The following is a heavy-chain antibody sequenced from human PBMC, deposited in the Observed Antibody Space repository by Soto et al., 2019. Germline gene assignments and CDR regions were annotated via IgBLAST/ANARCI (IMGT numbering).Heavy chain of an antibody. CDR3: ARSPWSAPPSLIFDY. V-gene: IGHV1-69*06. CDR1: GGTFSSYA. CDR2: IIPIFGTA. D-gene: IGHD3-3*01. J-gene: IGHJ4*02. Sequence: GASVKVSCKASGGTFSSYAISWVRQAPGQGLEWVGGIIPIFGTANYAQKFQGRVTITADKSTSTAYMELSSLRSEDTAVYYCARSPWSAPPSLIFDYWGQGTLVTVSS.